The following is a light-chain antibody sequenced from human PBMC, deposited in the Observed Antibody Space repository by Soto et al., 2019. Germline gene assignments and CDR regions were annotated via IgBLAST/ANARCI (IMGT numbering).Light chain of an antibody. J-gene: IGKJ2*01. CDR3: QHRGKWPRT. CDR1: QGVSSY. V-gene: IGKV3-11*01. Sequence: EIVLTQSPATLSLSPGERATLSCRASQGVSSYLAWYQQKPGQVPRLLIYGASNRATGIPARFSGSGSGTDFSLTISSLESEDFAVYYCQHRGKWPRTFGQGTKLEIK. CDR2: GAS.